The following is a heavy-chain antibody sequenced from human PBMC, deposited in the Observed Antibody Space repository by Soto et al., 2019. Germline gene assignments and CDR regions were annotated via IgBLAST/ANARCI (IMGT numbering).Heavy chain of an antibody. CDR1: GFTFDDYA. V-gene: IGHV3-9*01. CDR3: AKGGEILYYYQLPDSFTVVKGY. CDR2: ISWNSGSI. D-gene: IGHD2-2*01. J-gene: IGHJ4*02. Sequence: EVQLVESGGGLVQPGRSLRLSCAASGFTFDDYAMHWVRQAPGKGLEWVSGISWNSGSIGYADSVKGRFTISRDNAKNALYLQMNILRAEDTAVYYCAKGGEILYYYQLPDSFTVVKGYWGQGTLVTVSS.